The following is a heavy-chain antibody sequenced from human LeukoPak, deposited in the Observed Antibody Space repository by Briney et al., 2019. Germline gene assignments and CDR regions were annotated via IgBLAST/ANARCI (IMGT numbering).Heavy chain of an antibody. CDR3: ARDLSATIRAYDY. CDR1: GFILSDYN. V-gene: IGHV3-21*01. J-gene: IGHJ4*02. D-gene: IGHD1-26*01. CDR2: IAISSSYI. Sequence: GSLRLSCAASGFILSDYNTNWVRQAPGKGLEWVSFIAISSSYITYADSVKGRFTISRDNAKNSLYLQMNSLRAEDTAVYYCARDLSATIRAYDYWGQGTLVTVSS.